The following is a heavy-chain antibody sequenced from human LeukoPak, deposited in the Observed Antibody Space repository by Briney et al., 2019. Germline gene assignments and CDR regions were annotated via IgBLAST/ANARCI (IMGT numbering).Heavy chain of an antibody. CDR2: ITISGTTI. D-gene: IGHD6-13*01. Sequence: GGSLRLSCAASGFTFSTYNMNWVRQAPGKGLEWVSYITISGTTIYYADSVKGRFTISRDNAKNSLYLQMNSLRDEDTAVYYCARDLSSYSSSWYIRDAYLDYWGQGTLVTVSS. CDR1: GFTFSTYN. V-gene: IGHV3-48*02. J-gene: IGHJ4*02. CDR3: ARDLSSYSSSWYIRDAYLDY.